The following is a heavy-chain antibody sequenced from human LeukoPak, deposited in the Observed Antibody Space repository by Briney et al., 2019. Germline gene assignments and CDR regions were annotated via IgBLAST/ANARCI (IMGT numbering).Heavy chain of an antibody. CDR1: RGSISGDY. V-gene: IGHV4-59*01. J-gene: IGHJ4*02. CDR2: IYFSGNT. CDR3: ARGANIWSD. Sequence: SETLPLTCTVYRGSISGDYWSWIRQPPGKGLEWIGYIYFSGNTNYNPSLESRVTISVDTSKNQFSLRVMSVTAADTAVYYCARGANIWSDWGQGTLVTVSS. D-gene: IGHD1-20*01.